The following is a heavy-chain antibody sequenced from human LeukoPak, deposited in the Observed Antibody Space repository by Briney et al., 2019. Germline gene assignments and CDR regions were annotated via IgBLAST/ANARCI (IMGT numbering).Heavy chain of an antibody. D-gene: IGHD5-18*01. CDR1: GGTLSTHA. CDR2: IILISPTA. Sequence: ASVKVSCKASGGTLSTHAVSWVRQAPGQGLEWMGGIILISPTANYAQKFQDRVTITMDQYTTYMELSSLRSDDTAVYYCATGRVSDTTLVSWFDTWGQGTLVTVSP. V-gene: IGHV1-69*05. CDR3: ATGRVSDTTLVSWFDT. J-gene: IGHJ5*02.